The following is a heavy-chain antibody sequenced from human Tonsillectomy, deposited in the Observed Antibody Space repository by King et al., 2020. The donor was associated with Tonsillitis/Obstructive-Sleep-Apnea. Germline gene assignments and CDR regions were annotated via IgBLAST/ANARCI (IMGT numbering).Heavy chain of an antibody. V-gene: IGHV4-59*01. CDR2: IYYGGST. J-gene: IGHJ6*02. CDR1: GGSIINYY. Sequence: QLQESGPGLVKPSETLSLTCTVSGGSIINYYWTWIRQPPGKGLEWIGYIYYGGSTNYNPSLKSRVTMSIDTSKNQFSLRLSSLTAADAAVYYCARLHGPAVTGNGHWDYSAPYGMDVWGQGTTVTVSS. D-gene: IGHD6-19*01. CDR3: ARLHGPAVTGNGHWDYSAPYGMDV.